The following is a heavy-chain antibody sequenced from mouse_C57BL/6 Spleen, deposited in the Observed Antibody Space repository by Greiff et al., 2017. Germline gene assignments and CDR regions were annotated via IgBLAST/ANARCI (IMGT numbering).Heavy chain of an antibody. V-gene: IGHV2-2*01. CDR1: GFSLTSYG. Sequence: VQLQQSGPGLVQPSQCLSITCTVSGFSLTSYGVHWVRQSPGKGLEWLGVIWSGGSTDYNAAFISRQGISKDNSKSQVFFKMNSLQADDTAIYYCASSYYYGSNPFAYWGQGTLVTVSA. CDR2: IWSGGST. CDR3: ASSYYYGSNPFAY. J-gene: IGHJ3*01. D-gene: IGHD1-1*01.